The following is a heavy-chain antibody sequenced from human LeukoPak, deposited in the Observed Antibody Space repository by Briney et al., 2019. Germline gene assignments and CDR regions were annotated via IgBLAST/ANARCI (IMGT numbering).Heavy chain of an antibody. CDR2: ISYDGSNK. Sequence: GRSLRLSCAASGFTFSSYAMHWVRQAPGKGLEWVAVISYDGSNKYYADSVKGRFTISRDNSKNTLYLQMNSLRAEDTAVYYCARGSVQYSSSSSYYYYYIDVWGKGTTVTVSS. V-gene: IGHV3-30-3*01. CDR1: GFTFSSYA. CDR3: ARGSVQYSSSSSYYYYYIDV. J-gene: IGHJ6*03. D-gene: IGHD6-6*01.